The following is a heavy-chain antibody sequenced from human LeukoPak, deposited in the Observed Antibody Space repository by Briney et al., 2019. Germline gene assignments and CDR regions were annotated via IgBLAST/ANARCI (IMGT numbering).Heavy chain of an antibody. D-gene: IGHD3-16*01. J-gene: IGHJ4*02. CDR1: GGSISSSSYY. Sequence: SETLSLTCTVSGGSISSSSYYWGWIRQPPGKGLEWIGSIYYSGSTYYNPSLKSRVTISVDTSKNQFSLKLSSVTAADTAVYYCATFLGDSRPFDYWDQGTLVTVSS. V-gene: IGHV4-39*01. CDR2: IYYSGST. CDR3: ATFLGDSRPFDY.